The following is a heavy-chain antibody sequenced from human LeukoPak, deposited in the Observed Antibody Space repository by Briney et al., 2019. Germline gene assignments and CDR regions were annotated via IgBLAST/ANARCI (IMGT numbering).Heavy chain of an antibody. CDR1: GFTFSDYY. Sequence: PGGSLRLSCAASGFTFSDYYMSWIRQAPGKGLEWVSYISSSGSTIYYADSVKGRFTISRDNAKNSLYLQMNSLRAEDTAVYYCATMYYYGSGSFDYWGQETLVTVSS. CDR3: ATMYYYGSGSFDY. V-gene: IGHV3-11*01. CDR2: ISSSGSTI. D-gene: IGHD3-10*01. J-gene: IGHJ4*02.